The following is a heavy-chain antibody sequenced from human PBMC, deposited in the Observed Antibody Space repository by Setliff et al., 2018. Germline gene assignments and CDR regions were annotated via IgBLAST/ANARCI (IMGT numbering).Heavy chain of an antibody. CDR3: ARVYSGYDPNHYFDY. CDR1: GFTFSTYA. Sequence: GGSLRLSCAASGFTFSTYAMHWVRQAPGKGLEWVGYIFYDGSEKYYADSVKGRFTISRDNSKNTVYLEMNSLRAEDTAVYYCARVYSGYDPNHYFDYWGQGTLVTVSS. D-gene: IGHD5-12*01. V-gene: IGHV3-33*08. J-gene: IGHJ4*02. CDR2: IFYDGSEK.